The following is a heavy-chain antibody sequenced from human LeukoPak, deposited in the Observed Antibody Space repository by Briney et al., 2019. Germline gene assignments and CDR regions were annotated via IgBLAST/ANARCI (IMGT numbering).Heavy chain of an antibody. Sequence: GGSLRLSCAASGVTFSDYNMNWVRQAPGKGLEWVSVISSSSKYIYYADSVKGRFTISRDNAKNSLYLQMSSLRAEDTAVYYCARVSTAVSLAIDYWGQGTLVTVST. CDR3: ARVSTAVSLAIDY. CDR1: GVTFSDYN. J-gene: IGHJ4*02. D-gene: IGHD6-13*01. V-gene: IGHV3-21*06. CDR2: ISSSSKYI.